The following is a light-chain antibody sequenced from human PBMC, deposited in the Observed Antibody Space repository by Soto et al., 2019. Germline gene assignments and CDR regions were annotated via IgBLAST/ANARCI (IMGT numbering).Light chain of an antibody. V-gene: IGKV3-11*01. CDR1: QSVSSY. CDR2: DTS. Sequence: IEMTQSPATLSVSPGERATLSCRASQSVSSYLAWYQQKPGQAPRLLIYDTSIRASGIPARFSGSGSGTDFTLTISSLDPEDFAVYYCQQRSNRPLTFGQGTRLEIK. J-gene: IGKJ5*01. CDR3: QQRSNRPLT.